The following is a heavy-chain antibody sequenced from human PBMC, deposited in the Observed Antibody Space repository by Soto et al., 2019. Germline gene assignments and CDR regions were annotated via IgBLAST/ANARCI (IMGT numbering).Heavy chain of an antibody. D-gene: IGHD2-2*01. Sequence: GGSLRLSCAASGFTFSDYYMSWIRQAPGKGLEWVSYISSSSSYTNYAASVKGRFTISRDDSNSIAYLQMNSLKTEDTAVYYCQYQLLTYYYGMDVWGQGTTVTVSS. CDR3: QYQLLTYYYGMDV. V-gene: IGHV3-11*03. CDR1: GFTFSDYY. J-gene: IGHJ6*02. CDR2: ISSSSSYT.